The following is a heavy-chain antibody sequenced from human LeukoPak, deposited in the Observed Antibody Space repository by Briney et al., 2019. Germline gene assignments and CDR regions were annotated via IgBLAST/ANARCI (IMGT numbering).Heavy chain of an antibody. Sequence: SQTLSLTCTVSGGSISSYYWSWIRQPPGKGLEWIGYIYYSGSTNYNPSLKSRVTISVDTSKNQFSLKLSSVTAADTAVYYCARSDSSGYPNFDIWGQGTMVTVSS. CDR2: IYYSGST. D-gene: IGHD3-22*01. CDR3: ARSDSSGYPNFDI. J-gene: IGHJ3*02. CDR1: GGSISSYY. V-gene: IGHV4-59*01.